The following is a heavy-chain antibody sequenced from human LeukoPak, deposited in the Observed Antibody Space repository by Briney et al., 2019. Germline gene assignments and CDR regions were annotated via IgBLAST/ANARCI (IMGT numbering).Heavy chain of an antibody. CDR1: GFTFSSYW. Sequence: GGSLRLSCAASGFTFSSYWMHWVRQAPGKGLVWVSRINSDGSSTSYADSVKGRFTISRDNAKSTLYLQMNSLRVEDTAVYYCARGFTHSSGYNWGQGTLVTVSS. D-gene: IGHD3-22*01. CDR3: ARGFTHSSGYN. V-gene: IGHV3-74*01. CDR2: INSDGSST. J-gene: IGHJ4*02.